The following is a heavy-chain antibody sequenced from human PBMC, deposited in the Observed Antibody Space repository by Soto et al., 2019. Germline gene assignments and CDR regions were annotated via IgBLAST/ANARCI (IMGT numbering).Heavy chain of an antibody. CDR2: ISSDTTTI. CDR3: ATLTAPSDY. Sequence: GGSLRLSCAASGFTFSNSYMNWIRQAPGKGLEWLSYISSDTTTIFYADSVKGRFTVSRDNAKNSLYLQMNSLRAEDTAVYYCATLTAPSDYWGQGTLVTVSS. CDR1: GFTFSNSY. J-gene: IGHJ4*02. D-gene: IGHD2-21*02. V-gene: IGHV3-11*01.